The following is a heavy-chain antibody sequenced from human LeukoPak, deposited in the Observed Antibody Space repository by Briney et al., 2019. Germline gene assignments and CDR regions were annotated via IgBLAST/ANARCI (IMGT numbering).Heavy chain of an antibody. D-gene: IGHD3-22*01. V-gene: IGHV4-59*01. CDR3: ARGYHDFSGYWLSYFDY. CDR1: GGSISSYY. J-gene: IGHJ4*02. CDR2: IYYSGST. Sequence: KASETLSLTCTVSGGSISSYYWSWIRQPPGKGLEWIGYIYYSGSTNYNPSLKSRVTISVVTSKNQFSLKLSSVTAADTAVYYCARGYHDFSGYWLSYFDYWGQGTLVTVSS.